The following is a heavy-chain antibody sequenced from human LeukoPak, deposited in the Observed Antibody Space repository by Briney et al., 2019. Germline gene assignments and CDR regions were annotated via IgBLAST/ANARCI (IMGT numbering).Heavy chain of an antibody. CDR2: ISAYNGNT. CDR1: GYTFTSYG. D-gene: IGHD2-2*01. V-gene: IGHV1-18*01. CDR3: ARVPATILGYCSSTSCSYYFDY. J-gene: IGHJ4*02. Sequence: ASVKVSCKASGYTFTSYGISWVRQAPGQGLEWMGWISAYNGNTNYAQKLQGRVTMTTDTSTSTAYMELRSLRSDDTAVYYCARVPATILGYCSSTSCSYYFDYWGQGTLVTVSS.